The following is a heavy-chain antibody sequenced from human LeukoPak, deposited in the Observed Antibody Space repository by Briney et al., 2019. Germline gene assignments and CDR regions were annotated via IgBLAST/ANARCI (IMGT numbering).Heavy chain of an antibody. CDR3: ARDNSFNHLIRYYYYYMDV. Sequence: PGGSLRLSCAASGFTFSSYSMNWVRQAPGKGLEWVSSISSSSSYIYYADSVKGRFTISRDNAKNSLYLQMNSLRAEDTAVYYCARDNSFNHLIRYYYYYMDVWGKGTTVTVSS. CDR1: GFTFSSYS. J-gene: IGHJ6*03. D-gene: IGHD1-14*01. V-gene: IGHV3-21*01. CDR2: ISSSSSYI.